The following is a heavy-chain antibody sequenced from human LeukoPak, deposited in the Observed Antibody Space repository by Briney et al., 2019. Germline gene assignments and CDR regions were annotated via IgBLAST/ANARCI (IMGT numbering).Heavy chain of an antibody. CDR3: ARDGRGYEFDS. J-gene: IGHJ5*01. CDR2: INSDGSST. CDR1: GFTFSSYW. V-gene: IGHV3-74*01. D-gene: IGHD5-12*01. Sequence: GGSLRLSCAASGFTFSSYWMHWVRQPPGKGRVWVSRINSDGSSTSYADSVKGRFTLSRDNAKNTLYLQMNSLRAEDTAVYYCARDGRGYEFDSWGQGTLVTVSS.